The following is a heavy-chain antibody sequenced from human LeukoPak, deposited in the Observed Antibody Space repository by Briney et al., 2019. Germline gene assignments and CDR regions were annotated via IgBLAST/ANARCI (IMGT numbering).Heavy chain of an antibody. CDR2: IYYSGST. CDR1: GGSISSSSYY. J-gene: IGHJ5*02. D-gene: IGHD2-2*01. CDR3: ARGNPHCSSTSCYLSWFDP. V-gene: IGHV4-39*01. Sequence: KPSETLSLTCTVSGGSISSSSYYWGWIRQPPGKGLEWIGSIYYSGSTYYNPSLKSRVTISVDTSKNQFSLKLSSVTAADTAVYYCARGNPHCSSTSCYLSWFDPWGQGTLVTVSS.